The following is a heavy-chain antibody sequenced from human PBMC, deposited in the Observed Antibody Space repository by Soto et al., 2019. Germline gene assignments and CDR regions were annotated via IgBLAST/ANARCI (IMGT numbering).Heavy chain of an antibody. CDR1: GGTFSSYA. Sequence: SVKVSCKASGGTFSSYAISWVRQAPGQGLEWVGGIIPIFGTANYAQKFQGRVTITADESTSTAYMELSSLRSEDTAVYYCAREGVGATTSNFDYWGQGTLVTVSS. V-gene: IGHV1-69*13. J-gene: IGHJ4*02. CDR2: IIPIFGTA. CDR3: AREGVGATTSNFDY. D-gene: IGHD1-26*01.